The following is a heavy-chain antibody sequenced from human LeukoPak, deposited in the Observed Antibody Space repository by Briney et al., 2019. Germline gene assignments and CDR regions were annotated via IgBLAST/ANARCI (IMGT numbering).Heavy chain of an antibody. CDR3: AREVVVVVAASRYYYYGMDV. CDR1: GDGVSSNSAA. Sequence: KTSQTLSLTCAISGDGVSSNSAAWNWIRQSPSRGLEWLGRTYYRSKWYNDYAVSVKSRITINPDTSKNQFSLQLNSVTPEDTAVYYCAREVVVVVAASRYYYYGMDVWGQGTTVTVSS. J-gene: IGHJ6*02. CDR2: TYYRSKWYN. V-gene: IGHV6-1*01. D-gene: IGHD2-15*01.